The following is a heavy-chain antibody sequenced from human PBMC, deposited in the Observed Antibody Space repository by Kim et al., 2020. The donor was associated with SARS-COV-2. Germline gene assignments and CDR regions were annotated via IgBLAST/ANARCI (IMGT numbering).Heavy chain of an antibody. J-gene: IGHJ4*02. CDR3: AVYCSGGSCYFRSVDY. D-gene: IGHD2-15*01. Sequence: GGSLRLSCAASGFTFSSYSMNWVRQAPGKGLEWVSYISSSSSTIYYADSVKGRFTISRDNAKNSLYLQMNSLRDEDTAVYYCAVYCSGGSCYFRSVDYWGQGTLVTVSS. CDR2: ISSSSSTI. CDR1: GFTFSSYS. V-gene: IGHV3-48*02.